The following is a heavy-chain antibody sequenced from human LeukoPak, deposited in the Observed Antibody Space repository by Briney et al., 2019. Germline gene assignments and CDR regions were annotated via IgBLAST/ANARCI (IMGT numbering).Heavy chain of an antibody. CDR3: AREGAPLSVAGAMQSVNAFDI. V-gene: IGHV1-8*01. CDR1: GYTFTSYD. J-gene: IGHJ3*02. Sequence: ASVKVSCKASGYTFTSYDINWVRQATGQGLEWMGWMNPNSGNTGYAQKFQGRVTMTRNTSISTAYMELSSLRSEDTAVYYCAREGAPLSVAGAMQSVNAFDIWGQGTMVTVSS. CDR2: MNPNSGNT. D-gene: IGHD3-16*01.